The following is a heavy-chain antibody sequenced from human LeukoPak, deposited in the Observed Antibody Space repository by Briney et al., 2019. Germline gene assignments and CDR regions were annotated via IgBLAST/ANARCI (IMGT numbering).Heavy chain of an antibody. CDR2: ISYDGSNN. CDR1: GFTFSSYA. D-gene: IGHD2-2*01. V-gene: IGHV3-30*04. Sequence: GRSLRLSCAASGFTFSSYAMHWVRQAPGKGLEWVAVISYDGSNNYYADSVKGRFTISRDNSKNTLYLQMNSLRAEDTAVYYWARDADDIVVVPAARPSSLLYWGQGTLVTVSS. CDR3: ARDADDIVVVPAARPSSLLY. J-gene: IGHJ4*02.